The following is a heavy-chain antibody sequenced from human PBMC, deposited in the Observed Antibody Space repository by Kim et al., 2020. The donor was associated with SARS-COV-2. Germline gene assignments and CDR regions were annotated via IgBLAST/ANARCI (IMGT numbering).Heavy chain of an antibody. V-gene: IGHV3-30-3*01. CDR1: GFTFSSYA. CDR3: ARVAAGSYYYGMDV. D-gene: IGHD6-13*01. CDR2: ISYDGSNK. Sequence: GGYLRLSCAASGFTFSSYAMHWVRQAPGKGLEWVAVISYDGSNKYYADSVKRRFTISRDNSKNTLYLQMNSLRAEDTAVYYCARVAAGSYYYGMDVWGQGTTVTVSS. J-gene: IGHJ6*02.